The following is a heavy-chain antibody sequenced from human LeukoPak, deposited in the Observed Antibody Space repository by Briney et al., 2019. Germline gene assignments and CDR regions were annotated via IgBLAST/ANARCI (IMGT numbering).Heavy chain of an antibody. CDR1: GGSISSYY. V-gene: IGHV4-59*01. CDR2: IYYTGST. CDR3: ARGGWSLDY. Sequence: SETLSLTCSVSGGSISSYYWNWIRQSAGKGLEWIGYIYYTGSTNYNPSLKSRVTISVDTSKNHFSLKLTSVTAADTAVYYCARGGWSLDYWGQGMLVTVSS. J-gene: IGHJ4*02. D-gene: IGHD2-15*01.